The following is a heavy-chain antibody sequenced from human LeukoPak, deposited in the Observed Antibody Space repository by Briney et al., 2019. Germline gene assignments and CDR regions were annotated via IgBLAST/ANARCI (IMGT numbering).Heavy chain of an antibody. D-gene: IGHD1-26*01. CDR2: IYYSGST. J-gene: IGHJ4*02. CDR1: GGSISSYY. CDR3: ARHSDHSGSYFLLARSFDY. Sequence: SETLSLTCAVSGGSISSYYWSWIRRPPGKGLEWTGYIYYSGSTNYNPSLKSRVTISVDTSKNQFSLKLSSVTAADTAVYYCARHSDHSGSYFLLARSFDYWGQGTLVTVSS. V-gene: IGHV4-59*08.